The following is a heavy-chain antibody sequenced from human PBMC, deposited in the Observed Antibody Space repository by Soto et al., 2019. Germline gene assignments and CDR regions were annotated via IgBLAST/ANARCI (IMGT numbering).Heavy chain of an antibody. CDR2: IDSSGSFI. J-gene: IGHJ4*02. CDR3: ARDPLWFGEIGYFDY. Sequence: GGSLRLSCAASGFTFSSHAMNWVRQASGKGLEWVSSIDSSGSFIYYADSVKGRFTISRDNAKSSLYLQMRSLRAEDTAVYYCARDPLWFGEIGYFDYWGQGA. V-gene: IGHV3-21*01. CDR1: GFTFSSHA. D-gene: IGHD3-10*01.